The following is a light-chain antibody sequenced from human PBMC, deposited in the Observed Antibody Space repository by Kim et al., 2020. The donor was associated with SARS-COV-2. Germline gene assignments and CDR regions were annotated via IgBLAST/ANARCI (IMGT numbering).Light chain of an antibody. CDR2: QDS. Sequence: SYELTQPPSVSVSPGQTASITCSGDKLGDKYACWYQQKPGQSPVLVIYQDSKRPSGIPERFSGSNSGNTATLTISGTQAMDEADYYCQAWDSSPGFGGGTQLTVL. CDR3: QAWDSSPG. J-gene: IGLJ3*02. CDR1: KLGDKY. V-gene: IGLV3-1*01.